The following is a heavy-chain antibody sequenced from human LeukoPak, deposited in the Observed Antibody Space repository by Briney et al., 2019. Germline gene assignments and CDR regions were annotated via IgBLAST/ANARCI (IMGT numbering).Heavy chain of an antibody. CDR2: IIPIFGTA. J-gene: IGHJ6*02. D-gene: IGHD6-19*01. CDR1: GGTFSSYA. Sequence: GASVKVSCKASGGTFSSYAISWVRQAPGQGLEWMGGIIPIFGTANYAQKFQGRVTITADESTSTAYMELSSLRSEDTAVNYCARNVAVADLYYYYGMDVWGQGTTVTVSS. CDR3: ARNVAVADLYYYYGMDV. V-gene: IGHV1-69*13.